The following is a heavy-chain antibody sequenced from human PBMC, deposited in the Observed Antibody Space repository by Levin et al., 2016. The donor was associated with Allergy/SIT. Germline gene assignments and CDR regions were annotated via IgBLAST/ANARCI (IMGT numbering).Heavy chain of an antibody. Sequence: WIRQPPGKGLEWIGYIYYSGSTNYNPSLKSRVTISVDTSKNQFSLKLSSVTAADTAVYYCASRNLGGATDYWGQGTLVTVSS. V-gene: IGHV4-59*01. CDR3: ASRNLGGATDY. CDR2: IYYSGST. D-gene: IGHD4/OR15-4a*01. J-gene: IGHJ4*02.